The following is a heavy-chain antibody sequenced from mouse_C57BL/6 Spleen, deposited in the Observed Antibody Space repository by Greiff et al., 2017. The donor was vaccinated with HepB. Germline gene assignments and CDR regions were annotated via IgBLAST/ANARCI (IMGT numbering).Heavy chain of an antibody. CDR2: INPGSGST. CDR1: GYTFTSYW. Sequence: QVQLQQPGAELVKPGASVKMSCKASGYTFTSYWITWVKQRPGQGLEWIGAINPGSGSTNYNEKFKSKATLTVDTSTSTAYMQLSSLKSEDSAVYYCARRSDYEGAMDYWGQGTSVTVSS. J-gene: IGHJ4*01. V-gene: IGHV1-55*01. D-gene: IGHD2-4*01. CDR3: ARRSDYEGAMDY.